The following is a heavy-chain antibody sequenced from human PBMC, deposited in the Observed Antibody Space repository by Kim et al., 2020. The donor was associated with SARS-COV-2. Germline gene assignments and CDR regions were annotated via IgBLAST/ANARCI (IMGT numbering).Heavy chain of an antibody. V-gene: IGHV1-24*01. Sequence: QGRVTMTEDTSTDTAYMELSSLRSEDTAVYYCATATGPVIGGSGWCGFDYWGQGTLVTVSS. D-gene: IGHD6-19*01. J-gene: IGHJ4*02. CDR3: ATATGPVIGGSGWCGFDY.